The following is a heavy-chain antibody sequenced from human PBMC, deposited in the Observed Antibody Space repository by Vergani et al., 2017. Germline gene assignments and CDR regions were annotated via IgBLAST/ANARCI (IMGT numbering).Heavy chain of an antibody. CDR2: ISGSGGST. D-gene: IGHD6-19*01. CDR1: GFTFSSYA. CDR3: AKDRERIAVAVGAYFDY. V-gene: IGHV3-23*01. J-gene: IGHJ4*02. Sequence: EVQLLESGGGLVQPGGSLRLSCAASGFTFSSYAMSWVRQAPGKGLEWVSAISGSGGSTYYADSVKGRFTISRDNSKNTLYLQMNSLRAEDTAVYYCAKDRERIAVAVGAYFDYWGQGTLVTVSS.